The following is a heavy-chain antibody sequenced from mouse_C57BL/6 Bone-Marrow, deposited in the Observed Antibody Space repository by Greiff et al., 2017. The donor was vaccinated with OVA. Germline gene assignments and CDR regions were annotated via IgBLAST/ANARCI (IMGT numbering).Heavy chain of an antibody. V-gene: IGHV5-9-1*02. CDR2: ISSGGDYI. CDR3: TRAGDWYFDV. Sequence: EVKVVESGEGLVKPGGSLKLSCAASGFTFSSYAMSWVRQTPEKRLEWVAYISSGGDYIYYADTVKGRFTISRDNARNTLYLQMSSLKSEDTAMYYCTRAGDWYFDVWGTGTTVTVSS. CDR1: GFTFSSYA. J-gene: IGHJ1*03.